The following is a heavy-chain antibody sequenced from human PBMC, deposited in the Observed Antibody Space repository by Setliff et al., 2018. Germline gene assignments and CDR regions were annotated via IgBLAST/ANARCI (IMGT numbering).Heavy chain of an antibody. CDR3: ARGGMAAAGRKGVFEY. CDR1: GYAFTNYY. V-gene: IGHV1-46*01. CDR2: INPGGGSA. D-gene: IGHD6-13*01. J-gene: IGHJ4*02. Sequence: GASVKVSCKASGYAFTNYYMFWVRQAPGQGPEWMGTINPGGGSASYAQKLQSRVTMTRDTSTSTFYMELSMLRSEDTAVYYCARGGMAAAGRKGVFEYWGQGSLVTVSS.